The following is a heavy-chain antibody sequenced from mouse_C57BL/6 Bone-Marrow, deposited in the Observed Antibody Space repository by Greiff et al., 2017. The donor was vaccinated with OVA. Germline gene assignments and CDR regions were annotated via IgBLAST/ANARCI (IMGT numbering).Heavy chain of an antibody. CDR2: IYPRDGST. CDR1: GYTFTSYD. V-gene: IGHV1-85*01. D-gene: IGHD1-1*01. J-gene: IGHJ1*03. Sequence: QVQLKESGPELVKPGASVKLSCKASGYTFTSYDINWVKQTPGQGLEWIGWIYPRDGSTKYNEKFKGKATLTVDTSSSTAYMELHSLTSEDSAVYFCARDGSSYDWYFDVWGTGTTVTVSS. CDR3: ARDGSSYDWYFDV.